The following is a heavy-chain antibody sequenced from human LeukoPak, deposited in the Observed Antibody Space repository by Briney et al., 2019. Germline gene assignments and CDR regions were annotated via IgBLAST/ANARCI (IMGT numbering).Heavy chain of an antibody. CDR3: ARDKYYYNSRGYLFDY. Sequence: SETLSLTCTVSGGSISSSSYYWGWIRQSAGKGLEWIGRMHTSGSTNYNPSLKSRGTMSVDTSKNQFSLKLSSVTAADTAVYYCARDKYYYNSRGYLFDYWGQGTLVTVSS. J-gene: IGHJ4*02. D-gene: IGHD3-22*01. CDR2: MHTSGST. CDR1: GGSISSSSYY. V-gene: IGHV4-61*02.